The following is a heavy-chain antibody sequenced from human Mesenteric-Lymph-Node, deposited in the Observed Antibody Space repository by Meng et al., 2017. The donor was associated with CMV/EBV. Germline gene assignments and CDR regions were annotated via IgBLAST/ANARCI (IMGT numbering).Heavy chain of an antibody. CDR1: GASISSYY. CDR2: ISYTGNT. D-gene: IGHD3-3*01. CDR3: ARDPRRSGYNTGSWFDP. Sequence: GSLRLSCTVSGASISSYYWNWIRQPPGKGLEWIGYISYTGNTNYNPSLESRVTILLDTSKNQFSLKLSSVTAADTAVYYCARDPRRSGYNTGSWFDPWGQGTRVTVSS. V-gene: IGHV4-59*01. J-gene: IGHJ5*02.